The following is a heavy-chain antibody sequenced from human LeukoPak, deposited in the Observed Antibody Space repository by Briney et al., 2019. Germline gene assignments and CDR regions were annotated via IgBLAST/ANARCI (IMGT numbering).Heavy chain of an antibody. Sequence: GGSLRLSCAASGFTFSSYEMNWVRQAPGKGLEWVSYISSSGSTIYYADSVKGRFTISRDNSKNTLYLQMNSLRAEDTAVYYCTRRAGGYSHPYDYWGQGTLVTVSS. J-gene: IGHJ4*02. CDR2: ISSSGSTI. D-gene: IGHD4-23*01. CDR1: GFTFSSYE. V-gene: IGHV3-48*03. CDR3: TRRAGGYSHPYDY.